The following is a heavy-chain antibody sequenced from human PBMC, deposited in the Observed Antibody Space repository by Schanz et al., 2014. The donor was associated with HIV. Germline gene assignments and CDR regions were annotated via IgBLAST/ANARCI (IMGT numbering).Heavy chain of an antibody. CDR3: ARVANWDYYGMDV. CDR1: GFTFSNYG. Sequence: QVQLVESGGGVVQPGRSLRLSCAASGFTFSNYGMHWVRQAPGKGLEWVALIWYDGSNKYYADSVKGRFTISRDNSKNTLFLQMNSLRGEDTAVYYCARVANWDYYGMDVWGRGTTVTVSS. CDR2: IWYDGSNK. V-gene: IGHV3-33*01. J-gene: IGHJ6*02. D-gene: IGHD3-16*01.